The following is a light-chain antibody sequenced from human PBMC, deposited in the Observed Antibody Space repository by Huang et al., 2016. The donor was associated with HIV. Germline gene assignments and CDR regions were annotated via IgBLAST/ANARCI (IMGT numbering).Light chain of an antibody. J-gene: IGKJ4*01. CDR1: HSISSR. V-gene: IGKV3-11*01. CDR2: DAS. Sequence: EIVLTQSPATLSLSPGERAPLSCRASHSISSRLAWYQQKPGQAPRLLIYDASNRATGIPPRFRGSGSGTDFTLTISSLEPEDFAVYYCQQRASWLTFGGGTQVEIK. CDR3: QQRASWLT.